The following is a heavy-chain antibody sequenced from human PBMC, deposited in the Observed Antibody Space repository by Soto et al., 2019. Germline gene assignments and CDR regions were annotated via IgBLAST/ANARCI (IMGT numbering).Heavy chain of an antibody. CDR1: SVSNAW. CDR3: TTHSGRYSSNWYLDY. D-gene: IGHD6-13*01. J-gene: IGHJ4*02. V-gene: IGHV3-15*07. CDR2: IKSKTAGGTT. Sequence: SVSNAWMNWVRQAPGKGLEWVGRIKSKTAGGTTDYAAPVKGRFTISRDDSKNTLYLQMNSLKTEDTAVYYCTTHSGRYSSNWYLDYWGQGALVTVSP.